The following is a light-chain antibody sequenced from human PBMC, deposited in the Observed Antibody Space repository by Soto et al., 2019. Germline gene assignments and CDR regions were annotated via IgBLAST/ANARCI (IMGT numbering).Light chain of an antibody. CDR3: QVWDSSSDHHV. Sequence: SYELTQPPSVSVAPGKTARITCGGNNIGSKSVHWYQQKPGQAPVLVIYYDSDRPSGIPERFSGSSSGNTATLTISRVEAGDEADYYCQVWDSSSDHHVFGTGTKVTVL. V-gene: IGLV3-21*04. CDR1: NIGSKS. J-gene: IGLJ1*01. CDR2: YDS.